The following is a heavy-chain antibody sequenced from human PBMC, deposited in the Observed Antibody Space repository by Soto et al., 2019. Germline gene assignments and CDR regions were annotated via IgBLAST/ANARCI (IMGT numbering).Heavy chain of an antibody. D-gene: IGHD1-1*01. V-gene: IGHV3-7*01. CDR1: GFNFDNYY. CDR2: IKKDGSGS. Sequence: LRLSCAASGFNFDNYYMAWVRQAPGKGLEWVANIKKDGSGSNYVDSLKGRFTISRDNAKNSLYLQMNNLRAEDSGVYFCARDTTGILDYWGQGTLVTVSS. CDR3: ARDTTGILDY. J-gene: IGHJ4*02.